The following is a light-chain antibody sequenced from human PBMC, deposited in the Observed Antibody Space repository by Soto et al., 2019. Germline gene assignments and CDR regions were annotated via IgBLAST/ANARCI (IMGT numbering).Light chain of an antibody. CDR2: EVS. CDR1: SSDVGGYKY. V-gene: IGLV2-14*01. CDR3: SSKSSGSTPML. Sequence: QSALTQPASVSGSPGQSITISCTGTSSDVGGYKYVSWYQHHPGEAPKLIIYEVSHRPSGISNRFSGSKSGNTASLTISGLQAEDERRYYCSSKSSGSTPMLFGGGTKLTVL. J-gene: IGLJ3*02.